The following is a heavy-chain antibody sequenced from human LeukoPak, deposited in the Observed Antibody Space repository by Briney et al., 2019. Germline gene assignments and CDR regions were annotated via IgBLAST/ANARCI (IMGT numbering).Heavy chain of an antibody. CDR2: ISYDGSNK. CDR3: AKGRGRSAYYFDY. CDR1: GFTCSSYG. J-gene: IGHJ4*02. V-gene: IGHV3-30*18. Sequence: GGYLRLYSAASGFTCSSYGMHRVRQAPGKGLEGVAVISYDGSNKDYADSVKGRFTISRDNSKNTLYLQMNSLRAEDTAVYYCAKGRGRSAYYFDYWGQGTLVTVSS. D-gene: IGHD3-16*01.